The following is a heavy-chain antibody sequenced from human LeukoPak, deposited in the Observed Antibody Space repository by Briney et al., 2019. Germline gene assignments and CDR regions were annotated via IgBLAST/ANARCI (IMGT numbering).Heavy chain of an antibody. Sequence: PSETLSLTCTVSGGSISSYYWSWIRQPPGKGLEWIGNIYYTGTTNYNPSLKSRVTISVDTSKNQFSLKLSSVTAADTAVYYCASVPTTRFNVPDDYWGQGTLVTVSS. J-gene: IGHJ4*02. CDR2: IYYTGTT. D-gene: IGHD3-16*01. CDR3: ASVPTTRFNVPDDY. CDR1: GGSISSYY. V-gene: IGHV4-59*12.